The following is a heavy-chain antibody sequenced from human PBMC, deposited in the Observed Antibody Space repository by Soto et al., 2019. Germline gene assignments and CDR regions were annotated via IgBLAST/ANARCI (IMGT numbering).Heavy chain of an antibody. J-gene: IGHJ5*02. CDR1: GYTFTSYA. CDR2: INAGNGNT. Sequence: GASVKVSCKASGYTFTSYAMHWVRQAPGQRLEWMGWINAGNGNTKYSQKFQGRVTITRDTSASTAYMELSSLRSEDTAVYYCARDRVAAAGRTRNWFDPWGQGTLVTVS. CDR3: ARDRVAAAGRTRNWFDP. D-gene: IGHD6-13*01. V-gene: IGHV1-3*01.